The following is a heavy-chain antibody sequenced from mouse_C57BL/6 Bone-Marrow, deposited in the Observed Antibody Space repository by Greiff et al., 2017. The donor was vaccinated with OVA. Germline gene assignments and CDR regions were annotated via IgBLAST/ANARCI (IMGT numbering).Heavy chain of an antibody. D-gene: IGHD2-3*01. V-gene: IGHV1-55*01. CDR3: ARGWDGYPWFAY. J-gene: IGHJ3*01. Sequence: QVHVKQPGAELVKPGASVKMSCKASGYTFTSYWITWVKQRPGQGLEWIGDIYPGSGSTNYNEKFKRKATLTVDTSSSTAYMQLSSLTSEDSAVYYCARGWDGYPWFAYWGQGTLVTVSA. CDR2: IYPGSGST. CDR1: GYTFTSYW.